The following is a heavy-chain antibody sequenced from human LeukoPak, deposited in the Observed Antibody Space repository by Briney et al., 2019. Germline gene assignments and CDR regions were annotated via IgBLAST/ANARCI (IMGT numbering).Heavy chain of an antibody. D-gene: IGHD4-17*01. Sequence: PGESLKISCKGSGYSFTSYWIGWVRQMPGKGLEWMGIIYPGDSDTRYSPSFQGQVTISADKSISTAYLQWSSLKASDTAMYYCARNRQDLDYGDYEWYFDLWGRGTLVTVSS. CDR1: GYSFTSYW. V-gene: IGHV5-51*01. CDR3: ARNRQDLDYGDYEWYFDL. J-gene: IGHJ2*01. CDR2: IYPGDSDT.